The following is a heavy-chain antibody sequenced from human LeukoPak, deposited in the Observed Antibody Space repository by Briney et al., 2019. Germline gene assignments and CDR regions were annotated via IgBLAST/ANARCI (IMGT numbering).Heavy chain of an antibody. CDR2: IYYSGST. D-gene: IGHD6-19*01. CDR3: ARRYSSGWYLSGFDP. CDR1: GGSISSSSYY. J-gene: IGHJ5*02. Sequence: NPSETLSLTCTVSGGSISSSSYYWGWIRQPPGKGLEWIGSIYYSGSTYYNPSLKSRVTISVDTSKNQFSLKLSSVTAADTAVYYCARRYSSGWYLSGFDPWGQGTPVTVSS. V-gene: IGHV4-39*01.